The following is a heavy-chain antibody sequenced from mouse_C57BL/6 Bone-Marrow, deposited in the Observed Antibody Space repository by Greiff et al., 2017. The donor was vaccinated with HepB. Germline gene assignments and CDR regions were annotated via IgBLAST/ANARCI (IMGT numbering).Heavy chain of an antibody. CDR3: ARGYYGSSAGFAY. V-gene: IGHV1-18*01. CDR2: INPNNGGT. D-gene: IGHD1-1*01. Sequence: EVKVVESGPELVKPGASVKIPCKASGYTFTDYNMDWVKQSHGKSLEWIGDINPNNGGTIYNQKFKGKATLTVDKSSSTAYMELRSLTSEDTAVYYCARGYYGSSAGFAYWGQGTLVTVSA. J-gene: IGHJ3*01. CDR1: GYTFTDYN.